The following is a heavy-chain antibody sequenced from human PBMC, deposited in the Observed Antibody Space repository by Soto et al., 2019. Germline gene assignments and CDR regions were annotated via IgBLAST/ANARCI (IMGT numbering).Heavy chain of an antibody. V-gene: IGHV3-30-3*01. Sequence: QVQLVESGGGVVQPGRSLRLSCAASGFTFSSYAMHWVRQAPGKGLEGVAVISYDGSNKYYADSVKGRFTISRDNSKNTLYLQMNSLRAEDTAVYYCARAESSGWEIYYFDYWGQGTLVTVSS. D-gene: IGHD6-19*01. CDR1: GFTFSSYA. CDR2: ISYDGSNK. CDR3: ARAESSGWEIYYFDY. J-gene: IGHJ4*02.